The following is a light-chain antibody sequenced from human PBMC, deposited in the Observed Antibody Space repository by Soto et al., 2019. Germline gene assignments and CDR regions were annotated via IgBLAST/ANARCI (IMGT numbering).Light chain of an antibody. CDR1: QSVSSY. V-gene: IGKV3-11*01. CDR2: DAS. CDR3: QQRSNWPLT. J-gene: IGKJ4*01. Sequence: EIVLKQSPATLSLSPGEIATLSFSASQSVSSYLAWYQQKPGQAPRLLIYDASNRATGIPARFSGSWSVTDITLTISSLEPEDFAVYYCQQRSNWPLTFGGGSKVDIK.